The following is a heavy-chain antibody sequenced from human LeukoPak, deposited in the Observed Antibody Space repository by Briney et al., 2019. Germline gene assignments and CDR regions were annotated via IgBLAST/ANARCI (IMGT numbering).Heavy chain of an antibody. V-gene: IGHV3-13*01. Sequence: GGSLRLSCAASGFTFSSYDMHWVRQATGKGLEWVSAIGTAGDTYYPGSVKGRFTISRENAKNSLYLQMNSLRAGDTAVYYCAREGGYDLWSGYYSWGQGILVTVSS. J-gene: IGHJ4*02. D-gene: IGHD3-3*01. CDR3: AREGGYDLWSGYYS. CDR1: GFTFSSYD. CDR2: IGTAGDT.